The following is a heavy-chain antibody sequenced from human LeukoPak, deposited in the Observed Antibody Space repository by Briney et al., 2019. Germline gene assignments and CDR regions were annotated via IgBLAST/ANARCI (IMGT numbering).Heavy chain of an antibody. V-gene: IGHV1-18*01. Sequence: ASVKVSCKASGYTFTSYGISWVRQAPGQGLEWMGWISAYNGNTNYAQKLQGRVTMTTDTSTSTAYMELRSLRSDDTAVYYCASYSRGHSPHDAFDIWGQGTMVTVSS. D-gene: IGHD6-19*01. CDR3: ASYSRGHSPHDAFDI. CDR1: GYTFTSYG. CDR2: ISAYNGNT. J-gene: IGHJ3*02.